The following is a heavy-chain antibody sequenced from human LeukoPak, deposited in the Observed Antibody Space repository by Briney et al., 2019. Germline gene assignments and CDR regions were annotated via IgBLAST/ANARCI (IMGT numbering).Heavy chain of an antibody. J-gene: IGHJ5*02. D-gene: IGHD2-15*01. CDR3: ARLGSVGGYCSGGSCPYNWFDP. Sequence: ASVKVSCKASGYTFTSYGISWVRQAPGQGLEWMGWISAYNGNTNYAQKLQGRVTMTTDTSTSTAYTELRSLRSDDTAVYYCARLGSVGGYCSGGSCPYNWFDPWGQGTLVTVSS. V-gene: IGHV1-18*01. CDR2: ISAYNGNT. CDR1: GYTFTSYG.